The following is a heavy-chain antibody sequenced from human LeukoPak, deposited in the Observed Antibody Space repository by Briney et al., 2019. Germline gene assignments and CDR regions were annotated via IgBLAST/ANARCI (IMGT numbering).Heavy chain of an antibody. D-gene: IGHD5-18*01. Sequence: PGGSLRLSCVASGFTFSSYWMSWVRRAPGKGLEWVANIKQDGSERNYVDSVKGRFTISRDNAKNSLYLQMNSLGAEDTAVYYCARDAVDTAMVGYSDYWGQGTLVTASS. J-gene: IGHJ4*02. CDR2: IKQDGSER. V-gene: IGHV3-7*01. CDR1: GFTFSSYW. CDR3: ARDAVDTAMVGYSDY.